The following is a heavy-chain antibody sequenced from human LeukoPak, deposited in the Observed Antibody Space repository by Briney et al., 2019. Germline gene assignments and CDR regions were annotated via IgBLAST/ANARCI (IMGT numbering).Heavy chain of an antibody. D-gene: IGHD4-11*01. CDR1: GFTFSTYG. CDR2: IRYDGSNK. Sequence: GGSLRLSCAASGFTFSTYGMHWVRQAPGKGLEWVAFIRYDGSNKYYADSVKGRFTISRDNSKNTLYLQMNSLRAEDTASYYCAKVLYSDYPYYFDYWGQGTLVTVSS. J-gene: IGHJ4*02. CDR3: AKVLYSDYPYYFDY. V-gene: IGHV3-30*02.